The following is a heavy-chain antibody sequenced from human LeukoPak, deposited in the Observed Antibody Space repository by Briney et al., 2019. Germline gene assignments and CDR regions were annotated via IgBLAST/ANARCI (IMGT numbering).Heavy chain of an antibody. J-gene: IGHJ6*02. CDR2: IYYSGST. V-gene: IGHV4-59*01. CDR3: ARDHQQWLVSGYYYYGMDV. D-gene: IGHD6-19*01. CDR1: GGSISRYY. Sequence: SETLSLTCTVSGGSISRYYRSWIRQPPGKGLEWIGYIYYSGSTNYNPSLKSRVTISVDTSKNQFSLKLSSVTAADTAVYYCARDHQQWLVSGYYYYGMDVWGQGTTVTVSS.